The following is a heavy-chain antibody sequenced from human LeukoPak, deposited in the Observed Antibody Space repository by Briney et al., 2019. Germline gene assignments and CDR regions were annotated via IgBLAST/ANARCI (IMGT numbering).Heavy chain of an antibody. D-gene: IGHD4-17*01. CDR2: IIPIFGTA. CDR1: GGSFSSYA. V-gene: IGHV1-69*06. J-gene: IGHJ4*02. Sequence: GASVKVSCKASGGSFSSYAISWVRQAPGQGLEWMGGIIPIFGTANYAQKFQGRVTITADKSTSTAYMELSSLRSEDTAVYYCARVHDYGDYGLIYFDYWGQGTLVTVSS. CDR3: ARVHDYGDYGLIYFDY.